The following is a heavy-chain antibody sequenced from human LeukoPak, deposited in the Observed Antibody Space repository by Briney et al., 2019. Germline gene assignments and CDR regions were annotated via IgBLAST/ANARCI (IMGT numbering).Heavy chain of an antibody. CDR2: IWYDGSNK. Sequence: PGGSLRLSCAASGFTFSSYSMNWVRQAPGKGLEWVAVIWYDGSNKYYADSVKGRFTISRDNSKNTLYLQMNSLRAEDTAVYYCARDSGEAPFDYWGQGTLVTVSS. D-gene: IGHD7-27*01. J-gene: IGHJ4*02. CDR1: GFTFSSYS. V-gene: IGHV3-33*08. CDR3: ARDSGEAPFDY.